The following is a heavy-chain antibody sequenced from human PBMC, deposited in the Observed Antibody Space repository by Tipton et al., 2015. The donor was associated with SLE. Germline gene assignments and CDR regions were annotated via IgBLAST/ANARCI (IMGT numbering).Heavy chain of an antibody. D-gene: IGHD6-19*01. CDR3: AKDLDSSAYNIFDY. V-gene: IGHV3-48*01. CDR2: ISSSSSTI. J-gene: IGHJ4*02. CDR1: GFTFSSYS. Sequence: SLRLSCAASGFTFSSYSMNWVRQAPGKGLEWVSYISSSSSTIYYADSVKGRFTISRDNSKNTLYLQMNSLRVEDTAIYYCAKDLDSSAYNIFDYWGQGTLVTVSS.